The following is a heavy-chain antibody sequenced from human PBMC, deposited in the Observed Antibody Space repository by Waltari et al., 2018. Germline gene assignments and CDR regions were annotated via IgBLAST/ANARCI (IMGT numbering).Heavy chain of an antibody. D-gene: IGHD6-13*01. CDR2: SSGSGGRT. CDR3: AKGRYSSSWYPDY. V-gene: IGHV3-23*01. Sequence: EVQLLESGGGLVQPGGSLRLSCAASGFTFSSYAMSWVRQAPGKGLAWVSASSGSGGRTYYADSVKGRFTISRDNSKNTMYLQMNSLRAEDTAVYYCAKGRYSSSWYPDYWGQGTLITVSS. J-gene: IGHJ4*02. CDR1: GFTFSSYA.